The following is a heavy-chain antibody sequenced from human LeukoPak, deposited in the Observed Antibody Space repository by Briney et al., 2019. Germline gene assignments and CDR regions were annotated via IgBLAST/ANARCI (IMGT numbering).Heavy chain of an antibody. J-gene: IGHJ2*01. D-gene: IGHD4-23*01. CDR2: IRKDGSDI. V-gene: IGHV3-7*04. Sequence: GGSLRLSCAASGFTFSTYWMSWVRQAPGKGLEWVANIRKDGSDIHYVDSVKGRFTISRDNSKNTLYLQMDSLRAEDTAVYYCPRGATVVTLGYFDLWGRGTLVTVSS. CDR1: GFTFSTYW. CDR3: PRGATVVTLGYFDL.